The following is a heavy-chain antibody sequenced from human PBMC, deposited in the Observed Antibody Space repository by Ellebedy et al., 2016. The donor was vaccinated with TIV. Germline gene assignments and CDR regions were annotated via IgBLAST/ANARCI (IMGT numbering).Heavy chain of an antibody. CDR3: ARYYYDSSGYKWYSFDY. V-gene: IGHV3-30*03. D-gene: IGHD3-22*01. J-gene: IGHJ4*02. CDR2: ISYDGSNK. CDR1: GFTFSNYD. Sequence: GGSLRLXXAASGFTFSNYDMHWVRQAPGKGLEWVAVISYDGSNKYYADSVKGRFTISRDNSKNTLYLQMNSLRPEDTAVYYCARYYYDSSGYKWYSFDYWGQGTLVTVSS.